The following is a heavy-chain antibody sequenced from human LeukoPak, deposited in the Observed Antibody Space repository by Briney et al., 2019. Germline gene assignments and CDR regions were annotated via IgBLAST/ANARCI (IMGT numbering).Heavy chain of an antibody. Sequence: GGSLRLSCAASGFTFSSHGMSWVRQARGKGLEWVSTISGSGDNTYYADSVKGRFTISRDNSKNTLYLQMNSLRAEDTAVYYCARVTYGSGTYGAFDYWGQGTLVTVSS. CDR3: ARVTYGSGTYGAFDY. CDR1: GFTFSSHG. J-gene: IGHJ4*02. CDR2: ISGSGDNT. V-gene: IGHV3-23*01. D-gene: IGHD3-10*01.